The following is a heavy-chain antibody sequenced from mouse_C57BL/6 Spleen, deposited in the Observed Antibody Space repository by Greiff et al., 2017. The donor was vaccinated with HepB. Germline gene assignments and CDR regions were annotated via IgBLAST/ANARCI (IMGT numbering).Heavy chain of an antibody. CDR1: GYTFTSYW. Sequence: QVQLQQPGAELVKPGASVKLSCKASGYTFTSYWMHWVKQRPGQGLEWIGMIHPNSGSTNYNEKFKSKATLTVDKSSSTAYMQLSSLTSEDSAVYYCARVVLLRAMDYWGQGTSVTVSS. J-gene: IGHJ4*01. CDR2: IHPNSGST. V-gene: IGHV1-64*01. D-gene: IGHD1-1*01. CDR3: ARVVLLRAMDY.